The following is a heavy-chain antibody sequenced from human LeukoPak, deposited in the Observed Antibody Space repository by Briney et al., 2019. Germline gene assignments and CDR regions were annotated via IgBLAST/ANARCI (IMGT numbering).Heavy chain of an antibody. CDR1: GFSFGTYE. V-gene: IGHV3-48*03. CDR3: ARASKDNYDSSGYYFRSGSFGY. Sequence: GGSLRLSCAASGFSFGTYEMNWVRQAPGKGLEGVSDISRSGSTIYYGDSVKGRFTISRDNAKNSLYLQMNSLRAEDTAVYYCARASKDNYDSSGYYFRSGSFGYWGQGTLATVSP. D-gene: IGHD3-22*01. J-gene: IGHJ4*02. CDR2: ISRSGSTI.